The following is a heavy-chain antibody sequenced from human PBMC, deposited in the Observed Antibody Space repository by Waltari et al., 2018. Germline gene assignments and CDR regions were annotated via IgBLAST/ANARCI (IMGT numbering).Heavy chain of an antibody. Sequence: QVQLVQSGAEVKKPGSSVKVSCKASGGTFSSYVISWVRQAPGQGLEWMGGIIPIFGTANYAQKFQGRVTITADESTSTAYMELSSLRSEDTAVYYCARAGVVVVAATRAYYYYGMDVWGQGTTVTVSS. D-gene: IGHD2-15*01. CDR2: IIPIFGTA. J-gene: IGHJ6*02. CDR1: GGTFSSYV. CDR3: ARAGVVVVAATRAYYYYGMDV. V-gene: IGHV1-69*13.